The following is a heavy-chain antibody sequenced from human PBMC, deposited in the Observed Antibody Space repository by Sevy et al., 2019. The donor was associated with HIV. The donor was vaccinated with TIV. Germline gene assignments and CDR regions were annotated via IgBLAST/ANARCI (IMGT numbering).Heavy chain of an antibody. J-gene: IGHJ4*02. CDR2: IKSKTEGATR. D-gene: IGHD1-26*01. CDR1: GFTFSNAW. V-gene: IGHV3-15*01. CDR3: TAGVGASDFDY. Sequence: GGSLRLSWAASGFTFSNAWMSWVRQAPGKGLEWVGRIKSKTEGATRDFAAPVKGRLLISRDDSRNTVYLQMNSLKTEDTAVYYCTAGVGASDFDYWGQGTLVTVSS.